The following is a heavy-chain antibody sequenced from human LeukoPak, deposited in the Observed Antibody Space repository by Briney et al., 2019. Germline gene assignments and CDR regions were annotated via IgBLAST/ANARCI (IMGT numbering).Heavy chain of an antibody. CDR3: ARAVVTDGYNWWVY. V-gene: IGHV4-39*07. CDR2: IYYSGST. J-gene: IGHJ4*02. CDR1: GGSISSSSYY. Sequence: SETLSLTCTVSGGSISSSSYYWGWIRQPPGKGLEWIGSIYYSGSTYYNPSLKSRVTISVDTSKNQFSLKLTSVTAAGTAVYYFARAVVTDGYNWWVYWGQGTLSPSPQ. D-gene: IGHD5-24*01.